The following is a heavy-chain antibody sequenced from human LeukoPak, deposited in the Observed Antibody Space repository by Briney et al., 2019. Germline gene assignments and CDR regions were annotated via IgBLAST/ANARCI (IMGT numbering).Heavy chain of an antibody. V-gene: IGHV3-48*03. CDR3: AKAEGYSGYDPQD. CDR2: ISSSGSTI. Sequence: PGGSLRLSCAASGFTFSSYEMNWVRQAPGKGLEWVSYISSSGSTIYYADSVKGRFTISRDNSKNTLYLQMNSLRAEDTAVYYCAKAEGYSGYDPQDWGQGTLVTVSS. CDR1: GFTFSSYE. J-gene: IGHJ4*02. D-gene: IGHD5-12*01.